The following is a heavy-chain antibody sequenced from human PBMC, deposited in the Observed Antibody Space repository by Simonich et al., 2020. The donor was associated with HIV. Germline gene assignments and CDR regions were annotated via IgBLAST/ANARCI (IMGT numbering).Heavy chain of an antibody. J-gene: IGHJ4*02. D-gene: IGHD1-26*01. V-gene: IGHV1-69*09. CDR1: GGTFSTYT. CDR3: ARPIDDSGSRVDGDY. CDR2: IIPILGIP. Sequence: QVQLVQSGAEVKKPGSSVKVSCKASGGTFSTYTLSWVRQAPGQGLEWRGGIIPILGIPNYAQRFQGRVTITADKSTSTAYMELSSLRSEDTAVYYCARPIDDSGSRVDGDYWGQGTLVTVSS.